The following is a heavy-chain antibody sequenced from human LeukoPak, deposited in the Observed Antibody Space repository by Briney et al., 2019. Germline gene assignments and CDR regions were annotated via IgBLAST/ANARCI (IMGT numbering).Heavy chain of an antibody. CDR3: AREGNVDIVATIDFDY. CDR2: INPSGGST. Sequence: ASVKLSCKASGYTFTSYYMHWVRQAPGQGLEWMGIINPSGGSTYYAQKFQGRVTMTRDTSTSTVYMELSSLRSEDTAVYYCAREGNVDIVATIDFDYWGQGTLVAVSS. D-gene: IGHD5-12*01. V-gene: IGHV1-46*01. CDR1: GYTFTSYY. J-gene: IGHJ4*02.